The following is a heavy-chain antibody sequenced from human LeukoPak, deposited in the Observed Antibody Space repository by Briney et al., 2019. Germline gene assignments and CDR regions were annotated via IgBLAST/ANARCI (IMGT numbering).Heavy chain of an antibody. D-gene: IGHD3-10*01. CDR1: GGSISSSSYY. CDR3: ARLIINYYYMDV. CDR2: IYYSGST. Sequence: SETLSLTCTVSGGSISSSSYYWGWIRQPPGKGLEWIGSIYYSGSTYYNPSLKSRVTISVDTSKNQFSLKLSSVTAADTAVYYCARLIINYYYMDVWGKGTTVTVSS. V-gene: IGHV4-39*01. J-gene: IGHJ6*03.